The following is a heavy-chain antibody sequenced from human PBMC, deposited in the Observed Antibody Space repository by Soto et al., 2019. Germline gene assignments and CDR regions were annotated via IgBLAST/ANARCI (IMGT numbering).Heavy chain of an antibody. CDR3: ASGGDYNWFDP. D-gene: IGHD3-16*01. J-gene: IGHJ5*02. V-gene: IGHV4-39*01. Sequence: QLHRQESGPGLVKPSETLSLICTVSGGPISRRGYYGGGIRQPPGKGLEGIGSIYYSGGTHYNPSLKSRVTISVDTSKNQFSLKLSSVTAADTAVYYCASGGDYNWFDPWGQGTLVTVSS. CDR1: GGPISRRGYY. CDR2: IYYSGGT.